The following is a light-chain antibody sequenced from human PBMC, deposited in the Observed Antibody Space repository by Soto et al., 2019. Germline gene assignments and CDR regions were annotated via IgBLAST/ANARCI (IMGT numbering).Light chain of an antibody. CDR1: SSDVGGHNY. CDR3: SSYAGSNNVI. Sequence: QSALTQPPSASGSPGQSVTISCTGTSSDVGGHNYVSWYQHHPGKAPTLMLYEVSKRPSGVPDRFSGSKSGNTASLTVSGLQAEDEADYYCSSYAGSNNVIFGGGTQLTVL. J-gene: IGLJ2*01. V-gene: IGLV2-8*01. CDR2: EVS.